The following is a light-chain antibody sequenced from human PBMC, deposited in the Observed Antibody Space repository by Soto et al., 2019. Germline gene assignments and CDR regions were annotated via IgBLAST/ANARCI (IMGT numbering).Light chain of an antibody. Sequence: DIQMTQSPSSLSASAGDRVTITCRASQSIGKHLNWYQQKPGKAPKFLIYAASSLQSGVPSRFSGSGSGTDFTLTVDSLQPEDFATYYCQQSYSSPVTFGQGTRLEIK. CDR1: QSIGKH. CDR3: QQSYSSPVT. J-gene: IGKJ5*01. CDR2: AAS. V-gene: IGKV1-39*01.